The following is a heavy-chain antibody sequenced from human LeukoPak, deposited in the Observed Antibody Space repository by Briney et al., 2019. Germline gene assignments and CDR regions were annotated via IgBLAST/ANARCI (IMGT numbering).Heavy chain of an antibody. D-gene: IGHD6-6*01. CDR1: GFTFSSYW. Sequence: PGGSLRLSCAASGFTFSSYWMHWVRQSRGKWLVWVSRINSDGRSTSYADSVKGRFTISRDNAKNTLYLQMNSLRVGDTDVYYCASDDYSSSSGWGQGTLVTVSS. CDR3: ASDDYSSSSG. CDR2: INSDGRST. V-gene: IGHV3-74*01. J-gene: IGHJ4*02.